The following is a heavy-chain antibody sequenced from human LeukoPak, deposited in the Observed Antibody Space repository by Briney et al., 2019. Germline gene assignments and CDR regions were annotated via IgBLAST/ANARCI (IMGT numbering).Heavy chain of an antibody. D-gene: IGHD6-13*01. Sequence: GGSLRLSCAASGFTFGTSAMSWVRQAPGKGPEWVSTFGRSGSDTYYSDSVKGRFTIFRDNSKNTLYLQMDSLRDEDTAVYYCAKGSLGSWYYFDYWGQGTLVTVSS. CDR3: AKGSLGSWYYFDY. J-gene: IGHJ4*02. CDR1: GFTFGTSA. CDR2: FGRSGSDT. V-gene: IGHV3-23*01.